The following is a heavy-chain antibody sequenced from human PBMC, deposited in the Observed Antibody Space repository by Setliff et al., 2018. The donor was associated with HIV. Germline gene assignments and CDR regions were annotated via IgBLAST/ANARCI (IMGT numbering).Heavy chain of an antibody. D-gene: IGHD3-16*01. Sequence: LSLTCAVYGGSFSGYYWSWIRQPPGKGLEWIGEINHSGSTNYNPSRKSRVTVSADTSKNQFSLKLRSVTAADTAVYYCARRGVMITFGGVYFNYWGQGTLVTVSS. CDR2: INHSGST. CDR1: GGSFSGYY. V-gene: IGHV4-34*01. CDR3: ARRGVMITFGGVYFNY. J-gene: IGHJ4*02.